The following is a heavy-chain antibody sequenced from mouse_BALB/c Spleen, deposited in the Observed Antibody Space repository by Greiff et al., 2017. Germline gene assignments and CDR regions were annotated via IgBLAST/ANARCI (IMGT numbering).Heavy chain of an antibody. CDR3: ARSPYYYGEGFAY. J-gene: IGHJ3*01. V-gene: IGHV1-7*01. CDR1: GYTFTSYW. CDR2: INPSTGYT. Sequence: VKLQESGAELAKPGASVKMSCKASGYTFTSYWMHWVKQRPGQGLEWIGYINPSTGYTEYNQKFKDKATLTADKSSSTAYMQLSSLTSEDSAVYYCARSPYYYGEGFAYWGQGTLVTVSA. D-gene: IGHD1-1*01.